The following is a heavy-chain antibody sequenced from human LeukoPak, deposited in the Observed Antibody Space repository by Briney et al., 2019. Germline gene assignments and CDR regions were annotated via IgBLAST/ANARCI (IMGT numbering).Heavy chain of an antibody. CDR3: ARGSGWLDY. J-gene: IGHJ4*02. CDR2: INHDGSEK. CDR1: GFSFSTHS. V-gene: IGHV3-7*03. D-gene: IGHD6-19*01. Sequence: GGSLRLSCAASGFSFSTHSLTWVRQAPGKGLQWVATINHDGSEKDYVASVKGRFTISRDNAENSLYLQLNSLRAEDTAIYYCARGSGWLDYWGQGTLVTVSS.